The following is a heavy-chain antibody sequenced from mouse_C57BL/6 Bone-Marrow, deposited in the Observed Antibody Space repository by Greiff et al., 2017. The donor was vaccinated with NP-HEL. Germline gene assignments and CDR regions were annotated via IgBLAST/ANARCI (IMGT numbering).Heavy chain of an antibody. D-gene: IGHD2-1*01. Sequence: ESGPGLVKPSQSLSLTCSVTGYSITSGYYWNWIRQFPGNKLEWMGYISYDGSNNYNPSLKNRISITRDTSKNQFFLKLNSVTTEDTATYYCARDQYGNYFDYWGQGTTLTVSS. CDR1: GYSITSGYY. J-gene: IGHJ2*01. CDR3: ARDQYGNYFDY. V-gene: IGHV3-6*01. CDR2: ISYDGSN.